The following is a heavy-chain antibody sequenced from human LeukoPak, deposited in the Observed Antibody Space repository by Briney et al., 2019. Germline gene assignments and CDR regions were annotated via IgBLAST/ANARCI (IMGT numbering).Heavy chain of an antibody. V-gene: IGHV4-39*01. J-gene: IGHJ6*02. CDR3: ARFLKFENFYYAMDV. CDR1: GGSISSSSYY. CDR2: IYYSGST. D-gene: IGHD2/OR15-2a*01. Sequence: PSETLSLTCTVSGGSISSSSYYWGWIRQPPGKGLEWIGSIYYSGSTYYNPFLKSRVTISVDTSKNQFSLKLSAVTAADAAVYYCARFLKFENFYYAMDVWGQGTTVTVSS.